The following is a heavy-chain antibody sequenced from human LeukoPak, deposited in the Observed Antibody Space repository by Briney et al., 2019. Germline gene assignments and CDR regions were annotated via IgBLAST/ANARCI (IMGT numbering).Heavy chain of an antibody. CDR2: INHSGST. V-gene: IGHV4-34*01. J-gene: IGHJ4*02. D-gene: IGHD6-13*01. CDR1: GGSFSGYY. CDR3: ASLYSSSWYNFDY. Sequence: PSETLSLTCAVYGGSFSGYYWSWIRQPPGKGLEWIGEINHSGSTNYNPSLKSRVTISVDTSKNQFSLKLSSVTAADTAVYYCASLYSSSWYNFDYWGRGTLVTVPS.